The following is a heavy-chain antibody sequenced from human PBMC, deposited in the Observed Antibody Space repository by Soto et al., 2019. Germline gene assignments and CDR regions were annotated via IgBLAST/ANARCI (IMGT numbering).Heavy chain of an antibody. CDR2: INPNIGGT. CDR3: ARAIGSSGYYYYYGMDV. D-gene: IGHD3-22*01. J-gene: IGHJ6*02. V-gene: IGHV1-2*04. CDR1: GYTFTGYY. Sequence: ASVKVSCKASGYTFTGYYMHWVRQAPGQGLEWMGWINPNIGGTNYAQKFQGWVTMTRDTSISTAYMELSRLRSDDTAVYYCARAIGSSGYYYYYGMDVWGQGTTVTVSS.